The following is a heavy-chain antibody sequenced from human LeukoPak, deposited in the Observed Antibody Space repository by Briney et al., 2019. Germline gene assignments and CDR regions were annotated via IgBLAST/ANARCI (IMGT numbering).Heavy chain of an antibody. CDR1: GFTVSSNY. CDR3: ARGSIYSYGYIDD. V-gene: IGHV3-53*01. CDR2: IYSGGST. J-gene: IGHJ4*02. D-gene: IGHD5-18*01. Sequence: GGSLRLSCAASGFTVSSNYMSWVRQAPGKGLEWVSVIYSGGSTYYADSVKGRFTISRDNSKNTLYLQMNSLRAEDTAVYYCARGSIYSYGYIDDWGQGTLVTVSS.